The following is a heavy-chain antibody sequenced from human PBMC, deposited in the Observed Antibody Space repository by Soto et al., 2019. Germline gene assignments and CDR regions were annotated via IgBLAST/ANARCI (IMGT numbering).Heavy chain of an antibody. D-gene: IGHD3-22*01. Sequence: SETLSLTCTVSGGSISSGDYYWSWIRQPPGKGLEWIGYIYYSGSTYYNPSLKSRVTISVDTSKNQFSLKLSSVTAADTAVYYCARDVPDYYDSSGYGGPYYYGMDVWGQGTTVTVSS. J-gene: IGHJ6*02. CDR3: ARDVPDYYDSSGYGGPYYYGMDV. CDR2: IYYSGST. V-gene: IGHV4-30-4*01. CDR1: GGSISSGDYY.